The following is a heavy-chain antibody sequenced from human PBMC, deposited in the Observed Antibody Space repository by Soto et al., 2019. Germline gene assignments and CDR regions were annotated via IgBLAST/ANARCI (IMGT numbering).Heavy chain of an antibody. J-gene: IGHJ4*02. CDR2: INQDGRET. CDR1: GFSFSIHW. V-gene: IGHV3-7*01. Sequence: PGGSLRLSCAASGFSFSIHWRNWVRQAPGKGLEWLANINQDGRETFYVDSVKGRFTISRDNAHNLLYLQMTNLRADDTALYCGEGPPVDSWGQGTLVTVSS. CDR3: EGPPVDS.